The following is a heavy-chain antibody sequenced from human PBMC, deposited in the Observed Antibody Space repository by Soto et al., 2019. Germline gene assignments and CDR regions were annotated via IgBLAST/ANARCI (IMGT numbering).Heavy chain of an antibody. CDR1: VGSINTFY. CDR2: IFSSGST. J-gene: IGHJ4*02. D-gene: IGHD5-12*01. Sequence: PSETLSLTCTVSVGSINTFYWSWFRQPAGKGLEWIGRIFSSGSTSFNPSLESRVATSVDTSKNHFSLNLSSVTAADMAVYYCAREGSYSAYNFAHGIQLWSFDFWGQGALVTVSS. CDR3: AREGSYSAYNFAHGIQLWSFDF. V-gene: IGHV4-4*07.